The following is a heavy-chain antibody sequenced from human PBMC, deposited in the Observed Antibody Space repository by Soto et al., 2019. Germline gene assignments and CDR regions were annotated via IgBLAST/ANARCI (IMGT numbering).Heavy chain of an antibody. CDR2: MNPNSGNT. Sequence: QVQLVQSGAEVKKPGASVKVSCKASGYTFTSYDINWVRQATGQGLEWMGWMNPNSGNTGYAQKFQGGVTMTRNTSISTAYMELSSLRSEDTAVYYCARARYSSGWPPRFYYMDVWGKGTTVTVSS. J-gene: IGHJ6*03. D-gene: IGHD6-19*01. V-gene: IGHV1-8*01. CDR1: GYTFTSYD. CDR3: ARARYSSGWPPRFYYMDV.